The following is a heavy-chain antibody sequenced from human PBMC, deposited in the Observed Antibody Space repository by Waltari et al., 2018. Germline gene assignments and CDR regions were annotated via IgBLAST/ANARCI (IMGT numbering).Heavy chain of an antibody. V-gene: IGHV1-2*02. Sequence: QVQLVQSGAEVKKPGASVKVSCKASGYTFIGYYMHWVRPAPGQGLEWMGWINPNSGGTNSAQKFQGRVTMTRDTSISTAYMELSRLTADDAAIYYCARVSGSTPWRYGMDVWGQGTTVTVSS. CDR1: GYTFIGYY. CDR3: ARVSGSTPWRYGMDV. J-gene: IGHJ6*02. D-gene: IGHD1-26*01. CDR2: INPNSGGT.